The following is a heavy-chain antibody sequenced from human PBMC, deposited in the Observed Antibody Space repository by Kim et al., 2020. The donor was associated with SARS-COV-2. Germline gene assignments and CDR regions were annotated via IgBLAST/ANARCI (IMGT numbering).Heavy chain of an antibody. CDR2: SSYI. J-gene: IGHJ5*02. CDR3: ARDGGGP. D-gene: IGHD3-3*01. V-gene: IGHV3-21*01. Sequence: SSYIYYADSVKGRFTISRDNAKNSLYLQMNSLRAEDTAVYYCARDGGGPWGQGTLVTVSS.